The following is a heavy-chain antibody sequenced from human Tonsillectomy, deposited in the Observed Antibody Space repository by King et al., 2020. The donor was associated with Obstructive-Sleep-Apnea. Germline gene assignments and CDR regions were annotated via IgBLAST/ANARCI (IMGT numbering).Heavy chain of an antibody. V-gene: IGHV3-30-3*01. D-gene: IGHD3-10*01. CDR2: ISYDGTIT. Sequence: GQLVQSGGGVVQPGKSLRLSCAASGFTFSSYAMHWVRQAPGKGPEWVAIISYDGTITYYADSVKGRFTISRDNSKNTMYLQMNSLGPEDTAVYYCARDPVGGGFDPWGQGSLVTVSS. CDR3: ARDPVGGGFDP. CDR1: GFTFSSYA. J-gene: IGHJ5*02.